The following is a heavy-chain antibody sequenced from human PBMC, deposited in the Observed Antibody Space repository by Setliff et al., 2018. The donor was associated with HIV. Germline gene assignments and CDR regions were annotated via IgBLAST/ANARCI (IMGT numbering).Heavy chain of an antibody. CDR2: IYTGGNA. D-gene: IGHD1-1*01. Sequence: SETLSLTCTVSGDSISSGSHYWSWIRQPAGKGLEWIGHIYTGGNANYNPPLQSRVTISVDTSKNQFSLMLGSMTAAGTAVYYCARERLSRLGFDYWGQGTLVTVS. V-gene: IGHV4-61*09. CDR3: ARERLSRLGFDY. J-gene: IGHJ4*02. CDR1: GDSISSGSHY.